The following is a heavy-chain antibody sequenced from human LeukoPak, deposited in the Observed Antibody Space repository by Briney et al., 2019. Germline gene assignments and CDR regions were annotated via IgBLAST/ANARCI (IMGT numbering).Heavy chain of an antibody. Sequence: GRSLRLSCAASGFTLSGYAMHWVRQAPGKGLEWVAVISYDGSNKYYADSVKGRFTISRDNSKNTLYLQMNSLRAEDTAVYYCARDGCGGDCYWGFDYWGQGTLVTVSS. D-gene: IGHD2-21*02. J-gene: IGHJ4*02. CDR3: ARDGCGGDCYWGFDY. V-gene: IGHV3-30*04. CDR1: GFTLSGYA. CDR2: ISYDGSNK.